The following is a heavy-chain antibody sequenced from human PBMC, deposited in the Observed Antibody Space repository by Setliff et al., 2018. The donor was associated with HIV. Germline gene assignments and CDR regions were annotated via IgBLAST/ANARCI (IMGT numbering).Heavy chain of an antibody. CDR2: INVGSGKT. V-gene: IGHV1-3*01. J-gene: IGHJ5*02. CDR1: GYRFIHHA. D-gene: IGHD2-15*01. Sequence: ASVKVSCKASGYRFIHHAMHWVRQAPGQRLEWMGWINVGSGKTQYSQEFQGRVTITRDTSATTAYMELSSLTSEDTAVYYCARDGCSGQRCYLFNWFDPWGQGTLVTVTS. CDR3: ARDGCSGQRCYLFNWFDP.